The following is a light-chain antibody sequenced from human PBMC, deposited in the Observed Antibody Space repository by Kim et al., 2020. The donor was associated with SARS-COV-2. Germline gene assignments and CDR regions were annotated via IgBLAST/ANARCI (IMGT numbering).Light chain of an antibody. CDR3: QQYGSSLQYT. Sequence: EIVLTQSPGTLSLSPGERATLSCRASQSVSSSYLAWYQQKPGQAPRLLIYGASSRATGIPDRFSGSGSATDFTLTISGLDPEDFAVYYCQQYGSSLQYTFGQGTKLEI. CDR2: GAS. CDR1: QSVSSSY. J-gene: IGKJ2*01. V-gene: IGKV3-20*01.